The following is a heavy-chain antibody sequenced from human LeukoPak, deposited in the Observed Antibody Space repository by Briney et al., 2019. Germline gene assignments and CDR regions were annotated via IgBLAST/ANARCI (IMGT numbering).Heavy chain of an antibody. V-gene: IGHV3-23*01. CDR2: ISASGSST. CDR1: GFTFSDYA. CDR3: AREIGGSYSHYYYYYMDV. Sequence: PGGSLRLSCAASGFTFSDYAMSWVRQAPGKGLEWVSAISASGSSTYYADSVKGRFTISRDSSKNTLYLQMNSLRAEDTAVYYCAREIGGSYSHYYYYYMDVWGKGTTVTISS. D-gene: IGHD1-26*01. J-gene: IGHJ6*03.